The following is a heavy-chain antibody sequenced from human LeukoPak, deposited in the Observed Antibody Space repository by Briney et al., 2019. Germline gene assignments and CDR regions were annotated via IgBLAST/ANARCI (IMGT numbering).Heavy chain of an antibody. Sequence: PGGSLRLSCAASGFIFSAYWMHWVRQGPGKGLVWVSHIIGDGSSTNYADSVKGRFTISRDNAKNTLYLQLNSLRAEDSGVYYCTRSGDGDSDYWGQGTLVTVSS. CDR3: TRSGDGDSDY. CDR1: GFIFSAYW. V-gene: IGHV3-74*01. J-gene: IGHJ4*02. CDR2: IIGDGSST. D-gene: IGHD1-26*01.